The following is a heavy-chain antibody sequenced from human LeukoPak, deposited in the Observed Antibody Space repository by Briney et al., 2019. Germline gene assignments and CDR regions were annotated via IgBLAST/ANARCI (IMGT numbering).Heavy chain of an antibody. CDR3: AKEVYSSSWYGIDY. Sequence: PGGSLRLSCAASVFTFSSYAMSWVRPAPGKGLEWVSAITGSGGSTYYADSVKGRFTISRDNSKNTLYLQMNSLRAEDTAVYYCAKEVYSSSWYGIDYWGQGTLVTVSS. CDR2: ITGSGGST. J-gene: IGHJ4*02. D-gene: IGHD6-13*01. CDR1: VFTFSSYA. V-gene: IGHV3-23*01.